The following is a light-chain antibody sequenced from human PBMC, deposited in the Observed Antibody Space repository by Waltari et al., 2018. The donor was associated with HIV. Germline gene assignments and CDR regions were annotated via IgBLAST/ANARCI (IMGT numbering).Light chain of an antibody. CDR3: ATWDDNLNTYV. V-gene: IGLV1-47*01. CDR2: SND. CDR1: TSNLGAYY. J-gene: IGLJ1*01. Sequence: QSVLSQPHSMSGAAGQRVTLPCCWYTSNLGAYYVYWFQHGPDAAPKLFLFSNDRRPSGVPGRVSGSKARTSAYLAISGVRPEYEADYYCATWDDNLNTYVFGPGTRLSVL.